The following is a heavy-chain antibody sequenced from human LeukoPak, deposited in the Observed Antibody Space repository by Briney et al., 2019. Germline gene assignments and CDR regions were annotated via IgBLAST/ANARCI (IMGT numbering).Heavy chain of an antibody. J-gene: IGHJ5*02. D-gene: IGHD2/OR15-2a*01. CDR2: IFSSGST. CDR3: ARLTKFLTTYYPTP. CDR1: GGSITGYY. V-gene: IGHV4-59*08. Sequence: SKTLSLTCTVSGGSITGYYWSWIRQPPGKGLEWVGYIFSSGSTNYNPSLKSRVTISLDTSKSQFSLKLISVTASDTAVYYCARLTKFLTTYYPTPWGQGTLVTVSS.